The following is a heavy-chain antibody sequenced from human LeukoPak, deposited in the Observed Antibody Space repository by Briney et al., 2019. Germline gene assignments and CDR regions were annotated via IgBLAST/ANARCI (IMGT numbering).Heavy chain of an antibody. Sequence: GGSLRLSCSASGFTFSSYWMHWVRQAPGKGLVWVSRINSDGSSTSYADSVKGRFTISRDNAKNTLYLQMNSLRAEDTAVYYCARARIAAANMDVWGKGTTVTVFS. CDR3: ARARIAAANMDV. V-gene: IGHV3-74*01. D-gene: IGHD6-13*01. CDR1: GFTFSSYW. J-gene: IGHJ6*03. CDR2: INSDGSST.